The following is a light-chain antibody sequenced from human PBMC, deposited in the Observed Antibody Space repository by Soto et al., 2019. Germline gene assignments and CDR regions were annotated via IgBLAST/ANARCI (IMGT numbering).Light chain of an antibody. CDR2: DAS. Sequence: EIVLTQSPATLSLSPGERATLSCRASQSVSSYLAWYQQKPGQAPRLLIYDASNRATGIPARFSGSGSGTDFTLNIRSLETEHFAVCYCQQRSNLPPYTFGQGTKLEIK. J-gene: IGKJ2*01. CDR3: QQRSNLPPYT. V-gene: IGKV3-11*01. CDR1: QSVSSY.